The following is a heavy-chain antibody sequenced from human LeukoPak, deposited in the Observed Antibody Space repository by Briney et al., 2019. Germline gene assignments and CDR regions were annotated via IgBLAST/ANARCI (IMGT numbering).Heavy chain of an antibody. CDR2: IWDTEIT. CDR3: ARGLVLATDDAFDI. J-gene: IGHJ3*02. CDR1: GGSIRSYF. D-gene: IGHD5-12*01. Sequence: SETLSLTCTVSGGSIRSYFWSWLRQPPGKGLEWIGYIWDTEITDYNPSLKSRVTISLDTSKNHFSLKLRSVTAADTALYFCARGLVLATDDAFDIWGQGTLFTVSS. V-gene: IGHV4-59*01.